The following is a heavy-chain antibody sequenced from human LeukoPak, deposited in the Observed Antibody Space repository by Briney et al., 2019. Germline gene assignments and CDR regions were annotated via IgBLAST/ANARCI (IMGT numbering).Heavy chain of an antibody. CDR1: GFTFSSYG. V-gene: IGHV3-30*02. CDR2: IRYDGGNK. J-gene: IGHJ4*02. D-gene: IGHD1-14*01. CDR3: AKDPDPPGNYFDY. Sequence: GGSLRLSCAAAGFTFSSYGMHWVRQAPGKGRGWEAFIRYDGGNKYYADSVKGRFTISRDNSKNTLYLQMNSLRAEDTAVYYCAKDPDPPGNYFDYWGQGTLVTVSS.